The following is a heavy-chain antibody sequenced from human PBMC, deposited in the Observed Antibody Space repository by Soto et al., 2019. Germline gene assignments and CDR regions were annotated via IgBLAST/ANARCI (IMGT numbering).Heavy chain of an antibody. CDR3: ARDCFGPAKASSTSCGSDY. CDR1: GFTFSSYA. D-gene: IGHD2-2*01. J-gene: IGHJ4*02. CDR2: ISYDGSNK. Sequence: GGSLRLSCAASGFTFSSYAMHWVRQAPGKGLEWVAVISYDGSNKYYADSVKGRFTISRDNSKNTLYLQMNSLRAEDMAVYYCARDCFGPAKASSTSCGSDYWGQGTLVTVAS. V-gene: IGHV3-30-3*01.